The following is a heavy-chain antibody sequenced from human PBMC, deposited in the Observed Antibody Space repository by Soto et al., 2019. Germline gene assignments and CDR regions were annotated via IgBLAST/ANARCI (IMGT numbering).Heavy chain of an antibody. V-gene: IGHV1-18*01. Sequence: QVQLVQSGAEVKKPGASVKVSCKASGYTFASYAMSWMRQAPGQGLEWMGWISAYNGNTNYAQKLQGRVTMTADTSTSPAYMELRSLSPDDTAVYYCARDPPPPDYRGQGNLVTVSS. CDR2: ISAYNGNT. CDR1: GYTFASYA. CDR3: ARDPPPPDY. J-gene: IGHJ4*02.